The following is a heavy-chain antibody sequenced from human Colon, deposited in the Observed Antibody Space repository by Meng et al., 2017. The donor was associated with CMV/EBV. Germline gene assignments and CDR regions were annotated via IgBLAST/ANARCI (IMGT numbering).Heavy chain of an antibody. CDR3: ARVWRGRWFAP. J-gene: IGHJ5*02. CDR2: IRNKANSYTT. V-gene: IGHV3-72*01. CDR1: GFTFTDHY. D-gene: IGHD2-21*01. Sequence: CAASGFTFTDHYMDWVRLATGKALEWVGRIRNKANSYTTEYAASVKGRFTISRDDSKNSVYLQMNSLKTEDTAVYYCARVWRGRWFAPWGQGTLVTVSS.